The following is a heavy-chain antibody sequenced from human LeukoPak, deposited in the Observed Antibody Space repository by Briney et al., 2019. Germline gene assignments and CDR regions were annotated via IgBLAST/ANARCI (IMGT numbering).Heavy chain of an antibody. V-gene: IGHV5-51*01. CDR2: IFPGDSDA. CDR1: GYTFSNYW. CDR3: ARRAYSYDYFDL. D-gene: IGHD5-18*01. J-gene: IGHJ5*02. Sequence: GESLKISCQASGYTFSNYWIAWVRQMPGKGLEWMGIIFPGDSDARYSPSFQGQVTISADRSSNTAYVQWRSVKASDTAMYYCARRAYSYDYFDLWGQGTLITVSS.